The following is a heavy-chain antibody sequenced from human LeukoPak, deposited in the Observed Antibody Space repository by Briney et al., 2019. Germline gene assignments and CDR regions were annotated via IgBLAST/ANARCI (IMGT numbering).Heavy chain of an antibody. Sequence: PSETLSLTCTVSGGSISSYYWSWIRQPPGEGLEWIGHIYYSGSTNYNPSLKSRVTISVDTSKNQFSLKLSSVTAADTAVYYCARESYSSSWYEEASWGQGTLVTVSS. CDR3: ARESYSSSWYEEAS. CDR1: GGSISSYY. D-gene: IGHD6-13*01. CDR2: IYYSGST. V-gene: IGHV4-59*12. J-gene: IGHJ5*01.